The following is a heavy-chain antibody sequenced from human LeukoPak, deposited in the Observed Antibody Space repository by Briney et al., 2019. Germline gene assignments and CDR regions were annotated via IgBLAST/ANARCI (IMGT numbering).Heavy chain of an antibody. J-gene: IGHJ6*03. CDR1: GFTFTTYG. CDR2: IGGSGVRT. CDR3: AKDSKIVGATFRSYHYMDV. Sequence: GGTPRLSCSASGFTFTTYGMNWVRQAPGKGLEWVSGIGGSGVRTYYADSVKGRFTISRDNSKNTLYLQMNSLRAEDTAVYYCAKDSKIVGATFRSYHYMDVWGKGTAVTVSS. D-gene: IGHD1-26*01. V-gene: IGHV3-23*01.